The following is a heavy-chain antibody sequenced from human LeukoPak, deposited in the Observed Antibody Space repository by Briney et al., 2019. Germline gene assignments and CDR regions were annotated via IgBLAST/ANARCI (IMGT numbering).Heavy chain of an antibody. CDR3: ARDGRAVAFDI. CDR2: ISSSGSTI. D-gene: IGHD6-19*01. J-gene: IGHJ3*02. Sequence: PGGSLRLSCAASGFTFSDYYMSWIRQAPGKGLEWVSYISSSGSTIYYADSVKGRVSIFRDNAKNSLYLQMNSLKVEDTAVYYCARDGRAVAFDIWGRGTVVSVSS. V-gene: IGHV3-11*04. CDR1: GFTFSDYY.